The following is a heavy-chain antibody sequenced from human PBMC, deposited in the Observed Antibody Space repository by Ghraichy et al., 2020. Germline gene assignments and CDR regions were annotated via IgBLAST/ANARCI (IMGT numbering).Heavy chain of an antibody. D-gene: IGHD4-23*01. CDR3: ARGRNSAFDI. Sequence: SQTLSLTCAISGDSVSSNGVAWNWIRQSPSRGLEWLGRTYYTSTWFNDYAKSVRGRITINPDTSENQFSLQLSSVFPEDTAVYYCARGRNSAFDIWAQGTMVIVSS. CDR2: TYYTSTWFN. V-gene: IGHV6-1*01. J-gene: IGHJ3*02. CDR1: GDSVSSNGVA.